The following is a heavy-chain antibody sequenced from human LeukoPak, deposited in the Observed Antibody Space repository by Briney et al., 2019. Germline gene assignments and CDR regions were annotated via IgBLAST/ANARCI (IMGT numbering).Heavy chain of an antibody. D-gene: IGHD3-22*01. J-gene: IGHJ4*02. V-gene: IGHV3-11*01. Sequence: GGCLRLSCTASGFTFSDYYMNWVRQAPGKGLEWISYIRNSGSATYYADSVEGRFTISRDNAKNSLYLQMNSLRPEDTAMYYCTRGAEVSGYPVFQHWGQGALVTVSS. CDR2: IRNSGSAT. CDR1: GFTFSDYY. CDR3: TRGAEVSGYPVFQH.